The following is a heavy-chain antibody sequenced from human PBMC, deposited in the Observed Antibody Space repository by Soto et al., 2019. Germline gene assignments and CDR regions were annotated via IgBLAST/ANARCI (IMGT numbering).Heavy chain of an antibody. CDR2: IIPIFGTR. J-gene: IGHJ3*02. D-gene: IGHD3-22*01. CDR3: ARGSGYDNGGAFDI. V-gene: IGHV1-69*06. CDR1: GGTFSNYG. Sequence: QVQLVQSGAEVKKPVSSVKVSCRASGGTFSNYGISWVRQAPGEGLEWMGGIIPIFGTRNHAQKFQGRVTITAYKSTSTAYMELSSLRSEDTAVYYCARGSGYDNGGAFDIWGQGTMVTVSS.